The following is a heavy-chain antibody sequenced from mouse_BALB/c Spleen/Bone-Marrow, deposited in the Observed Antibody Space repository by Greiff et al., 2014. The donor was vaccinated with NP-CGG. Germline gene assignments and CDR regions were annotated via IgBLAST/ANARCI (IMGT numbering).Heavy chain of an antibody. D-gene: IGHD1-1*01. J-gene: IGHJ4*01. CDR1: GFNIKDYY. V-gene: IGHV14-1*02. CDR3: ALYGSYAMDY. Sequence: VQLQQSGAELVRPGALVKLSCKASGFNIKDYYMYWVKQRPEQGLEWIGWIDPENGNTIYDPKFQGKASITADISSNTAYLQLSSLTSEDTAVYYCALYGSYAMDYRGQGTSVTVSS. CDR2: IDPENGNT.